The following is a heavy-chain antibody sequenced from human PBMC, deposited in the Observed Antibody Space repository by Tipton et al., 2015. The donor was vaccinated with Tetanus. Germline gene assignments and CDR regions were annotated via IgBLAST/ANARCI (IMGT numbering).Heavy chain of an antibody. CDR3: AKSSFAYDSSGYSWPD. CDR2: ISGSGGST. Sequence: SLRLSCAASGFTFSSYAMSWVRQAPGKGLEWVSAISGSGGSTYYADSVKGRFTISRDNSKNTLYLQMNSLRAEDTAVYYCAKSSFAYDSSGYSWPDWGQGTLVTVSS. D-gene: IGHD3-22*01. V-gene: IGHV3-23*01. J-gene: IGHJ4*02. CDR1: GFTFSSYA.